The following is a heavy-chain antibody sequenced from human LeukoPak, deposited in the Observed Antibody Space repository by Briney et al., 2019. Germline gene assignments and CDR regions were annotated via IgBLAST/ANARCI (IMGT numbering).Heavy chain of an antibody. CDR1: GYTFTSYY. D-gene: IGHD6-13*01. Sequence: ASVKVSCKASGYTFTSYYMHWVRQAPGQGLEWMGIINPSGGSTSYAQKFQGRVTITRDTSASTAYMELSSLRSEDTAVYYCARDNDPGGSSWYNWFDPWGQGTLVTVSS. J-gene: IGHJ5*02. CDR3: ARDNDPGGSSWYNWFDP. CDR2: INPSGGST. V-gene: IGHV1-46*01.